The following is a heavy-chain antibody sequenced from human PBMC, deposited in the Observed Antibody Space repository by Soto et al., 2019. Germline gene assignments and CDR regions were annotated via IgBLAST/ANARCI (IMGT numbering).Heavy chain of an antibody. J-gene: IGHJ6*02. D-gene: IGHD2-2*02. V-gene: IGHV4-30-4*01. CDR2: IYYSGST. CDR3: ARDFILVVPAAISPDSSSASYYYYGMDV. CDR1: GASIRGSDYY. Sequence: KTSETLSLTCTVSGASIRGSDYYWSWIRQPPGKGLEWIGYIYYSGSTYYNPSLKSRVTISVDTSKNQFSLKLSSVTAADTAVYYCARDFILVVPAAISPDSSSASYYYYGMDVWGQGTTVTVSS.